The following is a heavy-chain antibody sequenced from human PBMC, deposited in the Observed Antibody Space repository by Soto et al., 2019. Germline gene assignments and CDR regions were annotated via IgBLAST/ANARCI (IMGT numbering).Heavy chain of an antibody. D-gene: IGHD5-18*01. V-gene: IGHV3-9*01. Sequence: EVQLVESGGGFVQPGRSLTLACATSGFTFQNFSMHWVRQAPGKGLIWVSRINWNSSTILYADSVKGRFTISRDNATSSLYLEMNSLRVENAALYYYVKDVSGHTHGVGEFEIWGQGTMATVSS. CDR1: GFTFQNFS. J-gene: IGHJ3*02. CDR2: INWNSSTI. CDR3: VKDVSGHTHGVGEFEI.